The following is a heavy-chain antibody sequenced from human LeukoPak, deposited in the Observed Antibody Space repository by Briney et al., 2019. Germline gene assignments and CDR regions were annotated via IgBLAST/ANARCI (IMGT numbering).Heavy chain of an antibody. D-gene: IGHD3-3*02. CDR1: VYTFTNFY. Sequence: ASVKVSCKASVYTFTNFYIHWVRQAPGQGLEWMGWMNPNSGDTSYAREFQDRVTMTRDTSLNTAYMGLSRLRSDDTAVYFCARRPINCIIANCYVDYWGQGTLVTVSS. CDR2: MNPNSGDT. J-gene: IGHJ4*02. CDR3: ARRPINCIIANCYVDY. V-gene: IGHV1-2*02.